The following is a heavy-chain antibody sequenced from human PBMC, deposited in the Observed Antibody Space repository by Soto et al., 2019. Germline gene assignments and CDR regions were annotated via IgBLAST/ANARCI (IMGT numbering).Heavy chain of an antibody. V-gene: IGHV1-2*04. Sequence: CKASGYTFTGYYMPWVRQAPGQGLEWMGWINPNSGGTNYAQKFQGWVTMTRDTSISTAYMELSRLRSDDTAVYYCARGGGSNYYYYGMDVWGQGTTVTVSS. D-gene: IGHD1-26*01. CDR3: ARGGGSNYYYYGMDV. CDR1: GYTFTGYY. J-gene: IGHJ6*02. CDR2: INPNSGGT.